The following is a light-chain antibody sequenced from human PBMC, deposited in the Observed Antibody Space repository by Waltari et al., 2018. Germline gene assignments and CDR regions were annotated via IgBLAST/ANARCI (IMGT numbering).Light chain of an antibody. Sequence: AIRITQSPSSLSASTGDRVTITCRASQGISSYLAWYQQKPGKAPKPLIYAASTLQSGVPSRFSGSGSGTDFTLTISCLQSEDFATDYCQQYYSYPRTFGPGTKVDIK. CDR3: QQYYSYPRT. CDR1: QGISSY. J-gene: IGKJ3*01. V-gene: IGKV1-8*01. CDR2: AAS.